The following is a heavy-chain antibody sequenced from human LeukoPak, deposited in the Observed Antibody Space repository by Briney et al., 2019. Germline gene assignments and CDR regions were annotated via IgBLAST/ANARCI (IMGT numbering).Heavy chain of an antibody. J-gene: IGHJ4*02. CDR1: GFSFTSYA. CDR2: ISGSGGNT. D-gene: IGHD6-13*01. CDR3: AKQSAGSSTWYSLHFDY. V-gene: IGHV3-23*01. Sequence: GGSLRLSCVGSGFSFTSYAVSWVRQAPGKGLEWVSVISGSGGNTFYADSVKGRFTISRDNSKNTLYLQMNSLRAEDTAVYFCAKQSAGSSTWYSLHFDYWGEGTRVTVSS.